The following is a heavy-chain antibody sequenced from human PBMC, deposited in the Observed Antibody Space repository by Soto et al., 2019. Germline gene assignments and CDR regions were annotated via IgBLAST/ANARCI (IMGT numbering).Heavy chain of an antibody. CDR1: GGSISSGGYY. CDR3: ARLFFSGSDYYYYNMDV. J-gene: IGHJ6*02. CDR2: IYYSGST. Sequence: QVQLQESGPGLVKPSQTLSLTCTVSGGSISSGGYYWSWIRQHPGKGLEWIGYIYYSGSTYYNPSLKSRVTISVDTSKNQFSLKLSSVIAADTAVYYCARLFFSGSDYYYYNMDVWGQGTTVTVSS. D-gene: IGHD3-22*01. V-gene: IGHV4-31*03.